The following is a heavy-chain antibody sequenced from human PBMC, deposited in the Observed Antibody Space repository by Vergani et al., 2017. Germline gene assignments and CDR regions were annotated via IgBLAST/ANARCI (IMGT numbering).Heavy chain of an antibody. CDR1: GGTFSSYG. Sequence: QVQLVQSGAEVKKPGSSVKVSCKASGGTFSSYGISWVRQAPGQGLEWMGGIIPIFGTAKYAQNFQGRVTITADESTNTASMDLSSLRSEDTAVYFCARGIVDSAMVGYYYYYMDVWGKGTTVTVSS. V-gene: IGHV1-69*01. CDR3: ARGIVDSAMVGYYYYYMDV. CDR2: IIPIFGTA. D-gene: IGHD5-18*01. J-gene: IGHJ6*03.